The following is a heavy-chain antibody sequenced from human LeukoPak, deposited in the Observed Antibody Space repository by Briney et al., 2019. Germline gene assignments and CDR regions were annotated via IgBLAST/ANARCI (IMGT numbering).Heavy chain of an antibody. CDR2: INPNSGGI. Sequence: ASVKVSCKASGHTFNAHFIHWVRQAPGQGLEWMGWINPNSGGIKYAQKFQGRVTMTSDTSINTVYMELSRLRSDDTAMYYCARDLSSGELSFDYWGQGALVTVSS. CDR3: ARDLSSGELSFDY. J-gene: IGHJ4*02. V-gene: IGHV1-2*02. D-gene: IGHD3-16*02. CDR1: GHTFNAHF.